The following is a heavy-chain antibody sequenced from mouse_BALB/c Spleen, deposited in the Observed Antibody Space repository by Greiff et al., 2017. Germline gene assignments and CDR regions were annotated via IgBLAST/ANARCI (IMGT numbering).Heavy chain of an antibody. CDR2: ISYSGST. V-gene: IGHV3-2*02. Sequence: EVQGVESGPGLVKPSQSLSLTCTVTGYSITSDYAWNWIRQFPGNKLEWMGYISYSGSTSYNPSLKSRISITRDTSKNQFFLQLNSVTTEDTATYYCANQIYDGYYGFAYWGQGTLVTVSA. CDR3: ANQIYDGYYGFAY. J-gene: IGHJ3*01. CDR1: GYSITSDYA. D-gene: IGHD2-3*01.